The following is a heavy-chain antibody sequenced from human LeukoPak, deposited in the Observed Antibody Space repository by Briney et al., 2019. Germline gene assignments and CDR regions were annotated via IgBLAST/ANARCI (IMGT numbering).Heavy chain of an antibody. CDR2: IKQDGSEK. CDR1: GFTSSSYW. CDR3: ARDDCSSISCYHNWFDP. D-gene: IGHD2-2*01. J-gene: IGHJ5*02. V-gene: IGHV3-7*01. Sequence: GGSLRLSCAASGFTSSSYWIRWVRQAPGKGLEWVAKIKQDGSEKYYVDSVEGRFTISRDNAKHSLYLQMNSLRAEDTAVYYCARDDCSSISCYHNWFDPWGQGTLVTVSS.